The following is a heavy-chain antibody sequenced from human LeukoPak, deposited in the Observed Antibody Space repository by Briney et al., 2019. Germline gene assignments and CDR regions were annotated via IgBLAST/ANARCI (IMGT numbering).Heavy chain of an antibody. V-gene: IGHV3-21*01. Sequence: GSLRLSCVASGFTFSNYEMNWVRQAPGKGLEWVSSISSSSSYIYYADSVKGRFTISRDNAKNSLYLQMNSLRAEDTAVYYCARGYCTNGVCYSGLGYWGQGTLVTVSS. CDR2: ISSSSSYI. J-gene: IGHJ4*02. D-gene: IGHD2-8*01. CDR1: GFTFSNYE. CDR3: ARGYCTNGVCYSGLGY.